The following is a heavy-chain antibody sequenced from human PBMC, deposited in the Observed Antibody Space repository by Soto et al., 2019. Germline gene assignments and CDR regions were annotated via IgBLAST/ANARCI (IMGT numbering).Heavy chain of an antibody. J-gene: IGHJ4*02. V-gene: IGHV4-30-4*01. D-gene: IGHD2-2*01. CDR3: VRYCSTTKCPFDY. CDR2: IYYSGNT. CDR1: GGSISSGGSY. Sequence: SATLSLTCTVSGGSISSGGSYWGWIRQPPGKGLEWIGYIYYSGNTYFNPSLKSRVTLSVDTSKNQFSLNLSSVTAADTAVYYCVRYCSTTKCPFDYWGQGTLVTVSS.